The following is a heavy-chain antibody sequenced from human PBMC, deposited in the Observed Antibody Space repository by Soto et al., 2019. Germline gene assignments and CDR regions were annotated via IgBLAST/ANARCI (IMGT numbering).Heavy chain of an antibody. CDR2: ISSNGGST. J-gene: IGHJ3*02. V-gene: IGHV3-64*01. Sequence: PGGALRLSCAASGFTFSSYAMHWVRQAPGKGLEYVSAISSNGGSTYYANSVKGRFTISRDNSKNTLYLQMGSLRAGDMAVYYCARAREYDAFDIWGQGTMVTVSS. CDR1: GFTFSSYA. CDR3: ARAREYDAFDI.